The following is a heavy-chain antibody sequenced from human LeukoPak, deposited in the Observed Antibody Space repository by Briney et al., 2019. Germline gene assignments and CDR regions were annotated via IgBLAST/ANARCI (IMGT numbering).Heavy chain of an antibody. V-gene: IGHV1-2*02. CDR3: ARDLYSSGWTDAFDI. CDR1: GGTFSSYV. CDR2: INPNSGDT. J-gene: IGHJ3*02. Sequence: ASVKVSCKASGGTFSSYVISWVRQAPGQGLEWMGWINPNSGDTNYSQKFQGRVSMTRDTSINTAYMELSRLTSDDTAVYYCARDLYSSGWTDAFDIWGQGTMVTVSS. D-gene: IGHD6-19*01.